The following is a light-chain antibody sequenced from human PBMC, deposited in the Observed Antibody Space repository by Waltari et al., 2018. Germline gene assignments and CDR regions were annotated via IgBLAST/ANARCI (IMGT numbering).Light chain of an antibody. CDR2: AAS. CDR3: QHLHGYPIT. J-gene: IGKJ4*01. CDR1: QGVTTY. V-gene: IGKV1-9*01. Sequence: ITLTQSPSPLSASVGDRVTITCRASQGVTTYLAWYQQKPGKAPNLLISAASTLQSGVPSRFSGSGSGTDFTLTISSLQPEDFATYYCQHLHGYPITFGGGTKVEIK.